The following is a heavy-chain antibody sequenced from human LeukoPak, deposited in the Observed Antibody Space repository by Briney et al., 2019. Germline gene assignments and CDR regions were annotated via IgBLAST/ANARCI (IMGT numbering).Heavy chain of an antibody. J-gene: IGHJ3*02. CDR3: ATTAARVRRYYYDSSGYYRGAFDI. Sequence: SETLSLTCTVSGGSISSGVYYWSWIRQHPGKGLEWIGYIYYSGSTYYNPSLKSRVTISVDTSKNQFSLKLSSVTAADTAVYYCATTAARVRRYYYDSSGYYRGAFDIWGQGTMVTVSS. CDR2: IYYSGST. D-gene: IGHD3-22*01. V-gene: IGHV4-31*03. CDR1: GGSISSGVYY.